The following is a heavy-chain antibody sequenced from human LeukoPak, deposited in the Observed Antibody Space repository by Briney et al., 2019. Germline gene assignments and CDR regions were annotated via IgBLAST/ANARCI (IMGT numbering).Heavy chain of an antibody. CDR2: ISSSSSFR. Sequence: GGSLRLSCAGSGFTFSSHSINWVRQAPGKGLEWVSSISSSSSFRYYADSVRGRFTISRDNAKNSVYLQMNSLRAEDTAVYYCARNVPHYGDYSAANYYYYGMDVSGQGTTVTVSS. J-gene: IGHJ6*02. D-gene: IGHD4-17*01. V-gene: IGHV3-21*01. CDR3: ARNVPHYGDYSAANYYYYGMDV. CDR1: GFTFSSHS.